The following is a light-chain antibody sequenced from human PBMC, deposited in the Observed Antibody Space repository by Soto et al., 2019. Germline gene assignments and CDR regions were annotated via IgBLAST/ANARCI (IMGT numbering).Light chain of an antibody. CDR1: QSISSW. V-gene: IGKV1-5*01. J-gene: IGKJ1*01. CDR2: DAS. CDR3: QQYNSYSWT. Sequence: DIKMTQSPSTLSASVGDRVTITCRASQSISSWLAWYQQNRGKGRKLLIYDASSLESGVPSRFSVSGSGTEFTLTISSLRPDDFATYYSQQYNSYSWTFGQATKVDIK.